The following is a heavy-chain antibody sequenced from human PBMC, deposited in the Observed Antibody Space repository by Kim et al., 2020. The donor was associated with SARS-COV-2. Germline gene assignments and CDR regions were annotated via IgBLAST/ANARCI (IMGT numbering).Heavy chain of an antibody. CDR3: AKDHSGYQLPRGDAFDI. CDR1: GFTFSSYA. Sequence: GGSLRLSCAASGFTFSSYAMSWVRQAPGKGLEWVSAISGSGGSTYYADSVKGRFTISRANSKNTLYLQMNSLRAEDTAVYDCAKDHSGYQLPRGDAFDIWGQGTMVTDSS. CDR2: ISGSGGST. V-gene: IGHV3-23*01. D-gene: IGHD2-2*01. J-gene: IGHJ3*02.